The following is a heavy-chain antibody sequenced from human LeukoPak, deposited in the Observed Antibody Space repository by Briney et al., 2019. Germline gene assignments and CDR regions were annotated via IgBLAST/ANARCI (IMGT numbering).Heavy chain of an antibody. V-gene: IGHV4-59*08. J-gene: IGHJ2*01. D-gene: IGHD1-1*01. Sequence: SETLSLTCTVSGGSIRSDYWGWIRQPPGKGLEWIGYISYSGSTNYNPSLKSRVTISVDTSKNQFSLNLSSVTAADTPVYSCARAVGVGRGTYFDLWGRGTLVTVSS. CDR2: ISYSGST. CDR1: GGSIRSDY. CDR3: ARAVGVGRGTYFDL.